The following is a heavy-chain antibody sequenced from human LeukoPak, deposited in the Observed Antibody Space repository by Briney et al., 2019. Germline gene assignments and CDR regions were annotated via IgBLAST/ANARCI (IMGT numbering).Heavy chain of an antibody. CDR1: GHTFTSYA. V-gene: IGHV1-3*01. D-gene: IGHD2-2*01. Sequence: VASVKVSCKASGHTFTSYAMHWVRQAPGQRLEWMGWINAGNGNTKYSQKFQGRVTITRDTSASTAYMELSSLRSEDTAVYYCARGPDCSSTSCYAGDAFDIWGQGTMVTVSS. CDR3: ARGPDCSSTSCYAGDAFDI. CDR2: INAGNGNT. J-gene: IGHJ3*02.